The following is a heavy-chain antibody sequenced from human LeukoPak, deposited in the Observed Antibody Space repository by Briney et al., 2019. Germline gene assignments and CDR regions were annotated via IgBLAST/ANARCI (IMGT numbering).Heavy chain of an antibody. CDR1: GYTFTGYY. Sequence: GASVKVSCKASGYTFTGYYMHWVRQAPGQGLEWMGWINPNSGGTNYAQKFQGRVTMTRDTSISTAYMELRSLRSDDTAVYYCAGMSHGGSFDYWGQGTLVTVSS. CDR2: INPNSGGT. J-gene: IGHJ4*02. V-gene: IGHV1-2*02. CDR3: AGMSHGGSFDY. D-gene: IGHD3-16*01.